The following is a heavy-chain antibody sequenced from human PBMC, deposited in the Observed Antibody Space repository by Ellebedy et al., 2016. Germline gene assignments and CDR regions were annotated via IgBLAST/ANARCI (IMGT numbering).Heavy chain of an antibody. CDR3: ARAPPPRGDRSADAFDI. D-gene: IGHD7-27*01. Sequence: ASVKVSCKASGYTFTRNAMHWVRQAPGQRLEWMGRIIPILSITNYAQKFQGRVTITADKSTSTAYMELSSLRSEDTAIYYCARAPPPRGDRSADAFDIWGQGTMVTVST. J-gene: IGHJ3*02. CDR2: IIPILSIT. V-gene: IGHV1-69*04. CDR1: GYTFTRNA.